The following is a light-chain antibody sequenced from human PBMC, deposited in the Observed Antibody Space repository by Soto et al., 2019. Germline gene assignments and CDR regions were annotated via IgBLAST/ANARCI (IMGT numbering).Light chain of an antibody. J-gene: IGLJ3*02. V-gene: IGLV1-36*01. CDR2: YDD. CDR3: AAWDDSLKGWV. Sequence: QSVLTQPPSVSAAPRQRVTISCSGSSSNVGINAVNWYRQPPGKAPKLLIYYDDLLPSGVSDRFSASKSGTSASLAISGLQSEDEADYYCAAWDDSLKGWVFGGGTQLTV. CDR1: SSNVGINA.